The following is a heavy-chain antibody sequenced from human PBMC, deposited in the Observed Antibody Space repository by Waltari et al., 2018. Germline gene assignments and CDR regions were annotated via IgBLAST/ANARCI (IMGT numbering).Heavy chain of an antibody. D-gene: IGHD4-4*01. Sequence: EVQLLESGGGLVQPGGSMRHSCAASGFTFRSSALSWVRTAQGKGLEWVSAISGSGGSTYYADSVKGRFTIARDNSKNTLYLQMNSLRAEDTAVYYCAKDQRATVLDAFDIWGQGTMVTVSS. CDR1: GFTFRSSA. CDR3: AKDQRATVLDAFDI. J-gene: IGHJ3*02. CDR2: ISGSGGST. V-gene: IGHV3-23*01.